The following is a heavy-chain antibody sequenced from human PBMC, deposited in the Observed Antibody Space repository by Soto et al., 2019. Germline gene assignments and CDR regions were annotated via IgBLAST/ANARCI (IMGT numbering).Heavy chain of an antibody. J-gene: IGHJ4*02. CDR1: GGSISNYY. D-gene: IGHD3-3*01. CDR2: IDTSGST. Sequence: PSETLSLTCTVSGGSISNYYCNWIRQPAGKGLEWIGRIDTSGSTNYNPSLKSRVTMSVDTSKQEVSLKLSSVTAADTALYYCARGGQDFWSGPFDYWGRGALVTVS. V-gene: IGHV4-4*07. CDR3: ARGGQDFWSGPFDY.